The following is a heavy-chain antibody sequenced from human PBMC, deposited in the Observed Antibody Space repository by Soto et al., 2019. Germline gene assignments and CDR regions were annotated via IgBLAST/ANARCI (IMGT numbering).Heavy chain of an antibody. Sequence: GGSLRLSCAASGFTFSTYSMNWVRQAPGKGLEWVSYISSSSSTIFYTDSVKSRFTVSRDNAKNSLYLQMNSLRAEDTAVYYCASRNGRLDYWGQGTLVTVSS. V-gene: IGHV3-48*01. CDR1: GFTFSTYS. D-gene: IGHD1-1*01. J-gene: IGHJ4*02. CDR2: ISSSSSTI. CDR3: ASRNGRLDY.